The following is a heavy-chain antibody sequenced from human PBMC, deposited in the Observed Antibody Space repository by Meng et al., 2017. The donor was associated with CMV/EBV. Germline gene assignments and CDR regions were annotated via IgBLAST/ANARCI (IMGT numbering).Heavy chain of an antibody. CDR3: ARGGNQIPAAIRTYYYYYGMDV. J-gene: IGHJ6*02. Sequence: GGSLRLSCVASGFTFSSYWMSWVRQAPGKGLEWVANIKQDGSEKYYVDSVKGRFTISRDNAKNSLYLQMNSLRAEDTAVYYCARGGNQIPAAIRTYYYYYGMDVWGQGTTVTVSS. D-gene: IGHD2-2*01. V-gene: IGHV3-7*04. CDR2: IKQDGSEK. CDR1: GFTFSSYW.